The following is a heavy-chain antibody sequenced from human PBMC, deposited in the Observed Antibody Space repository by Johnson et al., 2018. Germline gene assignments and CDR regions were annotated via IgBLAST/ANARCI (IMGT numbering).Heavy chain of an antibody. CDR3: AKVRDRDPTYYYYMDV. V-gene: IGHV3-11*01. J-gene: IGHJ6*03. Sequence: QVQLQESGGGLAKPGGSLRLSCTGSGFIFSDYYMTWIRQAPGKGLECVSFISGGGDSIYYADSVKGRFTISRDNAKNTLYLQMNSLRAEDTAVYYLAKVRDRDPTYYYYMDVWGKGTTVTVSS. CDR2: ISGGGDSI. CDR1: GFIFSDYY. D-gene: IGHD1-14*01.